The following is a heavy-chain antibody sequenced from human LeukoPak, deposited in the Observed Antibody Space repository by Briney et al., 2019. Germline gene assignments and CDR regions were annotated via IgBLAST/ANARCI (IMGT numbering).Heavy chain of an antibody. Sequence: GGSLRLSCAASGFTFSSYEMNWVRQAPGKGLEWVSYISSSGSTIYYADSVKGRFTISRDNAKNSLYLQMNSLRAEDTAVYYCARGAAASYFDYWGQGTLVTVSS. J-gene: IGHJ4*02. CDR1: GFTFSSYE. V-gene: IGHV3-48*03. CDR2: ISSSGSTI. D-gene: IGHD6-13*01. CDR3: ARGAAASYFDY.